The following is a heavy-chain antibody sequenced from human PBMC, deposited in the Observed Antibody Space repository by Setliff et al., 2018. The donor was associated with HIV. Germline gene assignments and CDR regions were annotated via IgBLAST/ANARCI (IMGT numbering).Heavy chain of an antibody. CDR2: INHSGNT. V-gene: IGHV4-34*01. D-gene: IGHD3-22*01. CDR3: ARQAYFDSGGFYPAWVY. CDR1: GESLSGYY. Sequence: PSETLSLTCDVSGESLSGYYWAWIRQPPEKGLEWIGEINHSGNTNYNPSLESRVSISVDTSMDQFSLKLRSVTAADTGVYYCARQAYFDSGGFYPAWVYWGQGTLVTVS. J-gene: IGHJ4*02.